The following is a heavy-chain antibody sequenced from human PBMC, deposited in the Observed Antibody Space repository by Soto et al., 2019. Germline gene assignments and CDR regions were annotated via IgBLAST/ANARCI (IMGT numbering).Heavy chain of an antibody. V-gene: IGHV4-59*01. D-gene: IGHD3-22*01. CDR3: ERGRREYCDSSCYSNEFEP. CDR2: IYYSGST. CDR1: GGSISSYY. J-gene: IGHJ5*02. Sequence: PSEPLSLTCSVSGGSISSYYWSWIRQPPGKGLEWIGYIYYSGSTNYNPSLKSRVTISVDTSKNQFSLKLSSVTAAYTAVYYCERGRREYCDSSCYSNEFEPWGQGALV.